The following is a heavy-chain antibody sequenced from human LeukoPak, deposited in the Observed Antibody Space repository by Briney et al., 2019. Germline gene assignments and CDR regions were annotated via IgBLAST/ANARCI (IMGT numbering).Heavy chain of an antibody. CDR2: ISSSGSTI. Sequence: GGSLRLSCAASGFTFSSYEMNWVRQAPGKGLEWVSYISSSGSTIYYADSVKGRFTISRDNAKNSLYLQMNSLRAEDTAVYYCAKAWVIAARHGARDQGTLVTVSS. CDR3: AKAWVIAARHGA. V-gene: IGHV3-48*03. J-gene: IGHJ4*02. CDR1: GFTFSSYE. D-gene: IGHD6-6*01.